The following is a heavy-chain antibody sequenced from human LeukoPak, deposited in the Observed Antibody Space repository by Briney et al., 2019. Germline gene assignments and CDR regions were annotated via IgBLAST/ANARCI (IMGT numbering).Heavy chain of an antibody. J-gene: IGHJ4*02. CDR2: INAGNGNT. D-gene: IGHD1-26*01. CDR3: ARHGPWVGAPPTFDY. V-gene: IGHV1-3*01. Sequence: ASVKVSCKASGYTFTSYAMHWVRQAPGQRLEWMGWINAGNGNTKYSQKFQGRVTITRDTSASTAYMELSRLRSDDTAVYYCARHGPWVGAPPTFDYWGQGTLVTVSS. CDR1: GYTFTSYA.